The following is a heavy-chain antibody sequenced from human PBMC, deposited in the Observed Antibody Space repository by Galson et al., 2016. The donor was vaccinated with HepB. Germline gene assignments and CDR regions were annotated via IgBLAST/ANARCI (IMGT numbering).Heavy chain of an antibody. CDR1: GFSLSSTKMG. J-gene: IGHJ3*01. Sequence: PALVKPTQTLTLTCTFSGFSLSSTKMGVGWIRQPPGKALEWLALIYWDDDRRYSPSLKNRLTITKDTTKNQVVLTMTTMDPVDTATYYCARHAVASRLGSLGAFDVWGQGTMVTVSS. D-gene: IGHD6-6*01. V-gene: IGHV2-5*02. CDR3: ARHAVASRLGSLGAFDV. CDR2: IYWDDDR.